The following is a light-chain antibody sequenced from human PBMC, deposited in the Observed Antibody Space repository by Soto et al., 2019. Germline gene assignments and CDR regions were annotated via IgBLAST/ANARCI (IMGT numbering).Light chain of an antibody. CDR1: QSVSTTF. CDR2: GAS. Sequence: EIVLTQSPGTLSLSPGDRTTLSCRASQSVSTTFLAWYQQKPGQAPRLLIYGASTRATGIPDRFSGSGSGTDFTLTISRLEPEDFAVYYCQQYGTSWTFGQATKVPIK. J-gene: IGKJ1*01. V-gene: IGKV3-20*01. CDR3: QQYGTSWT.